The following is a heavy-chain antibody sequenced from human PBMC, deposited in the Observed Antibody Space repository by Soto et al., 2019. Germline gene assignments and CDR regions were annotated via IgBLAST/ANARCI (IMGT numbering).Heavy chain of an antibody. V-gene: IGHV1-2*04. Sequence: ASVKVSCKASGYTFTGYYMHWVRQAPGQGLEWMGWINPNSGGTNYAQKFQGWDTMTRDTSISTAYMELSRLRSDDTAVYYCARGLDVYDFWSGYYDYWGQGTLVTVSS. J-gene: IGHJ4*02. CDR2: INPNSGGT. CDR3: ARGLDVYDFWSGYYDY. CDR1: GYTFTGYY. D-gene: IGHD3-3*01.